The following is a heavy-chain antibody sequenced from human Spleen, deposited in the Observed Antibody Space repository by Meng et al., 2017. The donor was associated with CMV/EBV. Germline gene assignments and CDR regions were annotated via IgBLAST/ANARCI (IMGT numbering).Heavy chain of an antibody. CDR2: INPNSGAT. V-gene: IGHV1-2*02. D-gene: IGHD6-25*01. J-gene: IGHJ5*02. CDR3: ARDSPAGGSLNWFDP. Sequence: SGYTFTDYYIHWVRQAPGRGLEWMGWINPNSGATRYTRSFQGRVTMTRDTSTDTAYMELSSLTSDDSAVYYCARDSPAGGSLNWFDPWGQGTLVTVSS. CDR1: GYTFTDYY.